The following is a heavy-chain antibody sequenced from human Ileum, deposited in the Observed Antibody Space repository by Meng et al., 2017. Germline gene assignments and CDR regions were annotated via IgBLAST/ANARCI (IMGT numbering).Heavy chain of an antibody. CDR2: ISGGGGST. Sequence: FTFAASGLTFSTFAMTWIRQAPGKGLEWVSAISGGGGSTYYADSVKGRFTISRDNSKNTLFLQMNSLGAEDTAVYYCAKGGGTVTTNRYAYDIWGQGTMVTVSS. CDR3: AKGGGTVTTNRYAYDI. D-gene: IGHD4-17*01. V-gene: IGHV3-23*01. CDR1: GLTFSTFA. J-gene: IGHJ3*02.